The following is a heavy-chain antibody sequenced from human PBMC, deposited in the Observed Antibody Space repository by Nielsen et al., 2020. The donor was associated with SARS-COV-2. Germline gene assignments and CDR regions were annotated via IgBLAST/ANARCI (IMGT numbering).Heavy chain of an antibody. CDR1: GFTFSSYS. CDR3: AGDYDSSGFSLYFFYGMDV. D-gene: IGHD3-22*01. Sequence: GESLKISCAASGFTFSSYSMNWVRQAPGKGLEWVSSISSSSTYIYYSDSVKGRFTISRDNAKNSLYLQMNSLRAEDTAVYYCAGDYDSSGFSLYFFYGMDVWGQGTTVTVSS. V-gene: IGHV3-21*01. J-gene: IGHJ6*02. CDR2: ISSSSTYI.